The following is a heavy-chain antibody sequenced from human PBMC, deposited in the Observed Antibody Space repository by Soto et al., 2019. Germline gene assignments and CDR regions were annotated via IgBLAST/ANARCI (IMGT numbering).Heavy chain of an antibody. Sequence: QVQLVQSGPEMMQPGASVKVSCKASGYASLSYAMHWVRQVHGQVYKWLGWINAGVDGAMYSERFQGRVRITRDTSANTVYMELNALTSEDTAVYYCAREVPGVTSFDYWGQGTLVIVSS. V-gene: IGHV1-3*01. CDR3: AREVPGVTSFDY. J-gene: IGHJ4*02. CDR2: INAGVDGA. CDR1: GYASLSYA. D-gene: IGHD3-10*01.